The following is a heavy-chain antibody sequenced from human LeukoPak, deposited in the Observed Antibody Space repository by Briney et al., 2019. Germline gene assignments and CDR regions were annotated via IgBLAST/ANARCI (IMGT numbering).Heavy chain of an antibody. CDR2: IYYSETT. J-gene: IGHJ6*03. CDR3: ARQRADYYYYYVDV. Sequence: PSETLSLPCTVSGGSINTANYYWGWLRQPPGKGLEWIGSIYYSETTYDNPSLKSRVTISIETSKNQFSLRLSSVTASDTAVYYCARQRADYYYYYVDVWGEGTTVAVS. CDR1: GGSINTANYY. V-gene: IGHV4-39*01.